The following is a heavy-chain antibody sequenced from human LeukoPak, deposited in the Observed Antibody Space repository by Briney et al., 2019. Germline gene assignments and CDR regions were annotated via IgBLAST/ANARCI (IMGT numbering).Heavy chain of an antibody. D-gene: IGHD5-12*01. CDR3: ARGHGYGDY. V-gene: IGHV3-74*01. CDR2: INSDGSST. CDR1: GFTFSGYW. J-gene: IGHJ4*02. Sequence: GGSLRLSCAASGFTFSGYWMHWVRQAPGKGLVWVSRINSDGSSTKYADSVKGRFTISRDNAKNMLYLQVNSLRVEDTAVYYCARGHGYGDYWGQGTLVTVSS.